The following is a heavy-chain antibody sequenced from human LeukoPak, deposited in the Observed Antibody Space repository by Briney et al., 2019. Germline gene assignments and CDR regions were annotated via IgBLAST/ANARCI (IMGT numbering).Heavy chain of an antibody. CDR3: ARDGGGGFDY. CDR1: GYTFTSYG. V-gene: IGHV1-18*01. J-gene: IGHJ4*02. Sequence: ASVKVSCKASGYTFTSYGISWVRQAPGQGLEWMGWISAYNGNTNYAQKFQGRVTMTRDMSTGTVYMELSSLTSGDTAVYYCARDGGGGFDYWGQGTRVTVSS. D-gene: IGHD3-16*01. CDR2: ISAYNGNT.